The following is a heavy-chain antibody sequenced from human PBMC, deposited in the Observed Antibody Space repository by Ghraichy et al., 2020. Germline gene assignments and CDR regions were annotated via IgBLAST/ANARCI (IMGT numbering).Heavy chain of an antibody. J-gene: IGHJ3*02. Sequence: GESLNISCAASGFTFSSYAMSWVRQAPGKGLEWVSAISGSGGSTYYADSVKGRFTISRDNSKNTLYLQMNSLRAEDTAVYYCAKCSSFAGTDAFDIWGQGTMVTVSS. D-gene: IGHD6-13*01. CDR2: ISGSGGST. CDR1: GFTFSSYA. V-gene: IGHV3-23*01. CDR3: AKCSSFAGTDAFDI.